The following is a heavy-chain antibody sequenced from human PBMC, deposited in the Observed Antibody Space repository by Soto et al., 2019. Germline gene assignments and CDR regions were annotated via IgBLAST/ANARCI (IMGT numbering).Heavy chain of an antibody. D-gene: IGHD3-22*01. J-gene: IGHJ4*02. Sequence: GGSLRLSCAASGFTFSSYGMHWVRQAPGKGLEWVAVISYDGSNKYYADSVKGRFTISRDNSKNTLYLQMNSLRAEDTAVYYCAKDRGPYYYDSSGPDYWGQGTLVTVSS. CDR1: GFTFSSYG. CDR3: AKDRGPYYYDSSGPDY. V-gene: IGHV3-30*18. CDR2: ISYDGSNK.